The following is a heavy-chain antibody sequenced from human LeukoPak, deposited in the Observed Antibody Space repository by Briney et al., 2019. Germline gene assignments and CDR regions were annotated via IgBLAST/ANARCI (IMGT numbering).Heavy chain of an antibody. D-gene: IGHD3-22*01. V-gene: IGHV4-34*01. J-gene: IGHJ5*02. CDR2: INHSGST. CDR3: ARGVYYDP. Sequence: XXLSLXXXXYGGXXSGYYWSWIRQPPGKGLEWIGEINHSGSTNYNPSLKSRVTISVDTSKNQFSLKLSSVTAADTAVYYCARGVYYDPWGQGTLVTVSS. CDR1: GGXXSGYY.